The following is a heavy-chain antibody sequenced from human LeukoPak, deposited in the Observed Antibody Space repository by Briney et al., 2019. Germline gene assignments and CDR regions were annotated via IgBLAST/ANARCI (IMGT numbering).Heavy chain of an antibody. J-gene: IGHJ5*02. V-gene: IGHV1-2*02. D-gene: IGHD3-22*01. CDR2: INPNSGGT. CDR3: ARVKWLLLSWFDP. CDR1: GYTFTGYY. Sequence: ASVKVSCKASGYTFTGYYMHWVRQAPGQGLEWMGWINPNSGGTNYAQKFQGRVTMTRDTSISTAYMELSRLRSDDTAVYYCARVKWLLLSWFDPWGQGTLVTVSS.